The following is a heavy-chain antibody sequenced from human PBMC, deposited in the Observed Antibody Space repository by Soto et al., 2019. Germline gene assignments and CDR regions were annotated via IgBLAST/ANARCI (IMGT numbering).Heavy chain of an antibody. J-gene: IGHJ4*02. V-gene: IGHV1-2*02. CDR2: INPNSGGT. D-gene: IGHD1-1*01. CDR1: GYTFSYYY. CDR3: AREQATAKPEGVDV. Sequence: XSVKVSCKASGYTFSYYYIHLVRQAPGQGLEWMGWINPNSGGTKYAPKFQGGVTMTRDTSITTAYMELRRLRSGDTAVYYCAREQATAKPEGVDVWGQGTLVTVSS.